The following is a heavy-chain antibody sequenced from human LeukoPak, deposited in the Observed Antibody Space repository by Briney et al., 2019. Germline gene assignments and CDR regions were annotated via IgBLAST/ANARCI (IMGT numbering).Heavy chain of an antibody. D-gene: IGHD6-19*01. CDR2: IYSGGST. V-gene: IGHV3-53*01. CDR1: GFTVSSNY. J-gene: IGHJ3*02. Sequence: GGSLRLSCAASGFTVSSNYMSWVRQAPGKGLEWVSVIYSGGSTYYADSVKGRFTISRDNSKNTLYLQMNSLRAEDTAVYYCARGDGSAVAGLAFDIWGQGTMVTVSS. CDR3: ARGDGSAVAGLAFDI.